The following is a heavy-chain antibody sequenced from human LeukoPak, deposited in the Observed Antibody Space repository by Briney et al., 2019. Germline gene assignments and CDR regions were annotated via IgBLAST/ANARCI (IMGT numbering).Heavy chain of an antibody. J-gene: IGHJ4*02. V-gene: IGHV4-61*09. CDR1: GGSVSTGSYY. Sequence: SETLSLTCTVSGGSVSTGSYYWSWIRQPAGRGLEWIGHIHTSGTMNYNASLKSRVRISVETSKNQFSLRLSSVTAADTAVYFCARGILRDYYDSSGFYHRGGVGYWGQGTLVTVSS. CDR3: ARGILRDYYDSSGFYHRGGVGY. D-gene: IGHD3-22*01. CDR2: IHTSGTM.